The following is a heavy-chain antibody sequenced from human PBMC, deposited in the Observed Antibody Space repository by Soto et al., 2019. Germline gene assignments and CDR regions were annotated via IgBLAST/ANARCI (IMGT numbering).Heavy chain of an antibody. Sequence: GGSLRLSCAASRLTFGRYAMSWVRQAPGKGLEWVSGISGRGTSTYYADSVKGRFTISRDNSKNTLYLQMNSLRAEDTAVYYCAKDPHSSGWPYFDYWGQGTLVTVSS. V-gene: IGHV3-23*01. CDR3: AKDPHSSGWPYFDY. CDR1: RLTFGRYA. J-gene: IGHJ4*02. CDR2: ISGRGTST. D-gene: IGHD6-19*01.